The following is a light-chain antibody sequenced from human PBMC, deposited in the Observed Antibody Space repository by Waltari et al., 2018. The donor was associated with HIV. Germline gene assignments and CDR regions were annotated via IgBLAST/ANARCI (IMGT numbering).Light chain of an antibody. CDR1: QSVTSY. Sequence: EIVLTQSPATLSLSPGERVTLSCRASQSVTSYLAWYQQKPGQAPRLLIYDASNRATGIPARFSGSGSGTDFTLTISSLEPEDFAVYYCQQRSKGFGGGTKVEIK. V-gene: IGKV3-11*01. J-gene: IGKJ4*01. CDR2: DAS. CDR3: QQRSKG.